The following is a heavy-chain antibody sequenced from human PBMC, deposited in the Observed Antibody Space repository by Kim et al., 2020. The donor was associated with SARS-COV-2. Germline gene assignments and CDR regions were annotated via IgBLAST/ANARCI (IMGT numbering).Heavy chain of an antibody. CDR3: AKRVDIVATIYTPLFDY. D-gene: IGHD5-12*01. V-gene: IGHV3-23*01. J-gene: IGHJ4*02. CDR2: ISGSGGST. Sequence: GGSLRLSCAASGFTFSSYAMSWVRQAPGKGLEWVSAISGSGGSTYYADSVKGRFTISRDNSKNTLYLQMNSLRAEDTAVYYCAKRVDIVATIYTPLFDYWGQGTLVTVSS. CDR1: GFTFSSYA.